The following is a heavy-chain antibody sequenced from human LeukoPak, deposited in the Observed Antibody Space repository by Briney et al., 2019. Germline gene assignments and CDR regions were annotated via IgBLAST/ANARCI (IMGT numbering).Heavy chain of an antibody. J-gene: IGHJ5*02. D-gene: IGHD2-2*02. V-gene: IGHV4-34*01. CDR1: GESFSGYY. Sequence: SETLSLTCAVYGESFSGYYWSWIRQPPGKGLEWIGEINHSGSTNYNPSLKSRVTISVDTSKNQFSLKLSSVTAADTAVYYCARGLGEYCSSTSCYNRRFDPWGQGTLATVSS. CDR2: INHSGST. CDR3: ARGLGEYCSSTSCYNRRFDP.